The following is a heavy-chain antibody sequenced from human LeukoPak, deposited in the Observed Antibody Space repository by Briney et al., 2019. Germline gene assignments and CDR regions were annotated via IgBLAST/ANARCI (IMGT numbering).Heavy chain of an antibody. CDR3: ASDILTGCLDY. CDR2: INTNTGNP. D-gene: IGHD3-9*01. J-gene: IGHJ4*02. V-gene: IGHV7-4-1*02. Sequence: ASVKVSCKASGYAFTSYAMNWVRQAPGQGLEWMGWINTNTGNPTYAQGFTGRFVFSLDTSVSTAYLQISSLKAEDTAVYYCASDILTGCLDYWGQGTLVTVSS. CDR1: GYAFTSYA.